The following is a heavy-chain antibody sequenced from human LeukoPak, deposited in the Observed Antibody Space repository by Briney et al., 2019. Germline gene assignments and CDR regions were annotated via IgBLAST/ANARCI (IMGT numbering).Heavy chain of an antibody. V-gene: IGHV3-23*01. D-gene: IGHD5-24*01. CDR2: ISESGDDT. J-gene: IGHJ5*02. Sequence: GGSLRLSRAASGFTFTNFAMNWVRQAPGKGLEWVSSISESGDDTAYADSVKGRFTISRDNSRNTLYLQMISLRAEDTAVYYCAKQFVDVWGQGTLVTVSS. CDR3: AKQFVDV. CDR1: GFTFTNFA.